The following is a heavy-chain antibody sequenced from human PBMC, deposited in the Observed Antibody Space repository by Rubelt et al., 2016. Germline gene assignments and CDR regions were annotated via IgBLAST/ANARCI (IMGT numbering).Heavy chain of an antibody. V-gene: IGHV3-48*02. J-gene: IGHJ4*02. CDR3: ARDLTTMIVVVTDFDY. CDR2: ISSSSSTI. Sequence: EVQLVESGGGLVQPGGSLRLSCAASGFTFSSYSMNWVRQAPGKGLEWVSYISSSSSTIYYADSVKGRLTISRDNAKNSLYLQMNSLRDEDTAVYYCARDLTTMIVVVTDFDYWGQGTLVTVSS. CDR1: GFTFSSYS. D-gene: IGHD3-22*01.